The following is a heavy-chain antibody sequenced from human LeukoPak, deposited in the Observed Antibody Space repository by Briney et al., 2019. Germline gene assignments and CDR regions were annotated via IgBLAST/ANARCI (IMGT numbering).Heavy chain of an antibody. D-gene: IGHD3-10*01. CDR2: ICSSSSYI. Sequence: GGSLRLSCAASGFTFSSYSMNWVRQAPGKGLEWVSSICSSSSYIYYADSVKGRFTISGDNAKNSLYLQMNSLRAEDRAVYYGERRIWFGESFDYWGQGTLVTVSS. J-gene: IGHJ4*02. CDR3: ERRIWFGESFDY. V-gene: IGHV3-21*03. CDR1: GFTFSSYS.